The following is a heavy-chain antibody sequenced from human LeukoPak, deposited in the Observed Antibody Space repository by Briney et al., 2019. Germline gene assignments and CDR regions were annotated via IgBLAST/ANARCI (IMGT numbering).Heavy chain of an antibody. CDR1: EYSFTSYW. J-gene: IGHJ6*02. Sequence: GESLKISCKGSEYSFTSYWIGWVRPMPGKGLEWMGIIYPGDSDTRYSPSFQGQVTISADKSISTAYLQWSSLKASDTAMYYCARCVVVPAAIRWDYYYYGMDVWGQGTTVTVSS. D-gene: IGHD2-2*02. CDR2: IYPGDSDT. V-gene: IGHV5-51*01. CDR3: ARCVVVPAAIRWDYYYYGMDV.